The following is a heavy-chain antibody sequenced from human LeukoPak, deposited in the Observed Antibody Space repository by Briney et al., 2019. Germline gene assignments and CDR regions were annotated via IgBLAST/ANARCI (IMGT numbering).Heavy chain of an antibody. D-gene: IGHD1-26*01. CDR1: GFTFNSYS. J-gene: IGHJ5*02. V-gene: IGHV3-21*01. CDR2: ISSSSSYI. CDR3: ARDFSGSHVFDP. Sequence: GGSLTLSCAASGFTFNSYSMNWFRQAPGKGLEWVSSISSSSSYIYYADSVKGRFTISRDNAKNSLYLQMNSLRAEDTAVYYCARDFSGSHVFDPWGQGTLVTVSS.